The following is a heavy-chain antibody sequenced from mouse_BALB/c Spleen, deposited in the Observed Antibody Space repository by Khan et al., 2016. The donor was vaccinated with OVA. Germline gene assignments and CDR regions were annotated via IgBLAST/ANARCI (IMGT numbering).Heavy chain of an antibody. CDR2: IWGGGGT. CDR3: AREYYRYDGYYAMDY. V-gene: IGHV2-6-4*01. Sequence: QVQLQQSGPGLVAPSQSLSITCTVSGFSLSRYNIHWVRQPPGKGLEWLGMIWGGGGTDYNSTLKSRLSISKDNSKSQLFLKMNSLQTDDTAMYYCAREYYRYDGYYAMDYWGQGTSVTVSS. D-gene: IGHD2-14*01. J-gene: IGHJ4*01. CDR1: GFSLSRYN.